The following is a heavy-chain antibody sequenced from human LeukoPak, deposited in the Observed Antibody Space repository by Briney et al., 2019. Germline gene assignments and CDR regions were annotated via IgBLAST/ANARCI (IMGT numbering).Heavy chain of an antibody. CDR2: ISSSSSYI. CDR1: GFTFSTYS. CDR3: ARGGSGDMDV. Sequence: AGGSLRLSCAASGFTFSTYSMNWVRQAPGKGLEWVSSISSSSSYIYYADSVKGRFTISRDNAKNSLYLQMNSLRVEDTAVYYCARGGSGDMDVWGKGTTVTVSS. V-gene: IGHV3-21*01. D-gene: IGHD3-10*01. J-gene: IGHJ6*03.